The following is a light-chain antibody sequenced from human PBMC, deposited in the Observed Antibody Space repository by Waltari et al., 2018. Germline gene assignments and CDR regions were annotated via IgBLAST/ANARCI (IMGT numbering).Light chain of an antibody. Sequence: QSALTHPPSASGSPGQSVTISCPGTRSDVVGFNYVPWYQQHPGKAPKLMIYEVSKRPSGVPDRFSGSKSGNTASLTVSGLQAEDEADYYCSSYAGSILYVFGTGTKVTVL. CDR1: RSDVVGFNY. CDR2: EVS. V-gene: IGLV2-8*01. CDR3: SSYAGSILYV. J-gene: IGLJ1*01.